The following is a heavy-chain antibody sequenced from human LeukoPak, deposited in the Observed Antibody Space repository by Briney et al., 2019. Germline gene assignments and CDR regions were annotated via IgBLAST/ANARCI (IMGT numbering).Heavy chain of an antibody. D-gene: IGHD2-2*01. J-gene: IGHJ3*02. CDR3: ARWGYCSSTSCYWGAFDI. CDR1: GGSISSGSYY. Sequence: SETLSLTCTVSGGSISSGSYYWSWIRQPAGKGLEWIGRIYTSGSTNYNPSLKSRVNISIDTSKNQFSLKLSSVTAADTAVYYCARWGYCSSTSCYWGAFDIWGQGTMVTVSS. V-gene: IGHV4-61*02. CDR2: IYTSGST.